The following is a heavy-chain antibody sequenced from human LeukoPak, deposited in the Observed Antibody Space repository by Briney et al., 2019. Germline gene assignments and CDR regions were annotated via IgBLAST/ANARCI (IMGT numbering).Heavy chain of an antibody. CDR3: AKQTYYDIWTGYYSWFDP. J-gene: IGHJ5*02. Sequence: GGSLRLSCAASGFTFSSYAMSWVRQAPGKGLEWISAISGSGGSTYYADSVKGRFTISRDNSKITLYLQMNSLRAEDTAVYYCAKQTYYDIWTGYYSWFDPWGQGTLVTVSS. D-gene: IGHD3-9*01. CDR1: GFTFSSYA. V-gene: IGHV3-23*01. CDR2: ISGSGGST.